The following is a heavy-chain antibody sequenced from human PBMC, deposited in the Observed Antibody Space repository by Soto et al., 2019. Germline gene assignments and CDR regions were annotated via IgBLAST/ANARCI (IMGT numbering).Heavy chain of an antibody. D-gene: IGHD1-26*01. CDR3: ARDGRPLTAFTPQKRYGMQV. J-gene: IGHJ6*02. V-gene: IGHV3-33*01. CDR2: IWYDGSNK. Sequence: PGGSLRLSCAASGFTFSSYGMHWVRQAPGKGLEWVAVIWYDGSNKYYADSVKGRFTISRDNSKNTLYLQMNSLRAEDTAVYYCARDGRPLTAFTPQKRYGMQVPGQATTVSVSS. CDR1: GFTFSSYG.